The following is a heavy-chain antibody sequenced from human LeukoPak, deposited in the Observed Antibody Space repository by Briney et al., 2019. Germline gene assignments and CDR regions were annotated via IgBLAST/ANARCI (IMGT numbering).Heavy chain of an antibody. CDR1: GYTFTSYA. CDR3: ARDLDGDSNS. J-gene: IGHJ5*02. Sequence: ASVKVSCKPSGYTFTSYAISWVRQAPGQGLEWMGWISTYNGNTNYAQKLQGRVTMTTDTSTSTAYWELRSLRSDDTAVYYCARDLDGDSNSWGQGTLVTVSS. V-gene: IGHV1-18*04. D-gene: IGHD4-17*01. CDR2: ISTYNGNT.